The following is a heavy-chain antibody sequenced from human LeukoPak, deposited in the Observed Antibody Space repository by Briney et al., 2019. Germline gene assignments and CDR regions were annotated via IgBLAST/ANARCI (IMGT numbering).Heavy chain of an antibody. CDR2: IYYSGNT. D-gene: IGHD6-19*01. V-gene: IGHV4-61*01. J-gene: IGHJ4*02. CDR1: GDSVSSGSSH. Sequence: SETPSLTCTVSGDSVSSGSSHWSWIRQPPGKGLEWIGYIYYSGNTNYNPSLKSRVTISVDTSKNQFSLKLSSVTAADTALYYCARGSAWYFVYWGQGTLVTVSS. CDR3: ARGSAWYFVY.